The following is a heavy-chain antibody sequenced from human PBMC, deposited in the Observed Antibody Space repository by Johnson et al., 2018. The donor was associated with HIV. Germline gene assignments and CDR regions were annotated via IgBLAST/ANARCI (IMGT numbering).Heavy chain of an antibody. CDR1: GFTFNDYY. V-gene: IGHV3-11*01. J-gene: IGHJ3*02. D-gene: IGHD4-17*01. CDR3: ARDSTPWGGDYVDYTFDI. CDR2: ISPSGATI. Sequence: QVQLVESGGGVVKPGGSLILSCAASGFTFNDYYMSWIRQAPGKGLEWLSYISPSGATIYHADAVKGRFPISRVNSKKSLYLQMNSLRSEDTALYYCARDSTPWGGDYVDYTFDIWGQGTMVTVSS.